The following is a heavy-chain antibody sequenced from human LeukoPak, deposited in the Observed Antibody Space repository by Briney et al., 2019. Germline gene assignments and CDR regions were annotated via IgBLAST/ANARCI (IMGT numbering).Heavy chain of an antibody. J-gene: IGHJ6*04. CDR1: GFTFINFA. D-gene: IGHD6-13*01. CDR2: ITGGGGST. V-gene: IGHV3-23*01. Sequence: GGSLTHSCAASGFTFINFAISWVRPAPGKGLEWVSTITGGGGSTYHADPVKGRFTISRDNSRNTLPLQMNSRSADDPAMLYCSKVAVAGYYSCAMDFWGKGTTVTVSS. CDR3: SKVAVAGYYSCAMDF.